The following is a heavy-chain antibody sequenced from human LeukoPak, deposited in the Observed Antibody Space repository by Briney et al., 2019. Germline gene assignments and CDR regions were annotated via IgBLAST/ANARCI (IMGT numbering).Heavy chain of an antibody. CDR1: GYTFTGYY. J-gene: IGHJ4*02. D-gene: IGHD3-10*01. Sequence: GASVKVSCKASGYTFTGYYMHWVRQAPGQGLEWRGWVNPNSGGTNYAQKFQGRVTMTRDTSISTAYMELSRLRSDDTAVYYCARDLSLLWFGELKGSGDYWGQGTLVTVSS. CDR2: VNPNSGGT. V-gene: IGHV1-2*02. CDR3: ARDLSLLWFGELKGSGDY.